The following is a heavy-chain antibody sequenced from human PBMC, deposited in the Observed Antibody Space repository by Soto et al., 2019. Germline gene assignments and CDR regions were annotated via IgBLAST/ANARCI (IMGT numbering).Heavy chain of an antibody. CDR3: ARDYYGSGSYV. CDR2: IIPIFGTA. Sequence: QVQLVQSGAEVKKPGSSVKVSCKASGGTFSSYPISWVRRAPEQGLEWMGGIIPIFGTANYAQKFQGRVTITADESTSTAYMELSSLRSEDTAVYYCARDYYGSGSYVWGQGTLVTVSS. CDR1: GGTFSSYP. V-gene: IGHV1-69*01. D-gene: IGHD3-10*01. J-gene: IGHJ4*02.